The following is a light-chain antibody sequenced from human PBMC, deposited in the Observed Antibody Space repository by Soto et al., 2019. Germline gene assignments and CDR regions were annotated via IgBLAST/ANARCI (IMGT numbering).Light chain of an antibody. J-gene: IGKJ3*01. CDR3: QQLNAFPPFFT. V-gene: IGKV1-9*01. CDR2: GAS. Sequence: DIQLTQSPSFLSESVGDRVTITCRASQGIRSYLAWYQQRPGKAPELLIYGASTLRPGGASRFSGSGSGTEFTLTISSLQPEDFATYFCQQLNAFPPFFTFGPGTKVDIK. CDR1: QGIRSY.